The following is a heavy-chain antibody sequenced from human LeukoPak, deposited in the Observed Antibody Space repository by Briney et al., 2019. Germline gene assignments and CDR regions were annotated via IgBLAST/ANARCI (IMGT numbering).Heavy chain of an antibody. J-gene: IGHJ4*02. CDR2: IYYSGST. CDR3: ARAPPVMITFGGVIVQNSYYFDY. Sequence: SQTLSLTCTVSGGSISSGDYYWSWIRQPPGKGLEWIGYIYYSGSTYYNPSLKSRVTISVDTSKNQFSLKPSSVTAADTAVYYCARAPPVMITFGGVIVQNSYYFDYWGQGTLVTVSS. V-gene: IGHV4-30-4*01. CDR1: GGSISSGDYY. D-gene: IGHD3-16*02.